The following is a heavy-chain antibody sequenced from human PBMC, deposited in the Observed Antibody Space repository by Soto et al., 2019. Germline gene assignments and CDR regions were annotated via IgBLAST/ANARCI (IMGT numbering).Heavy chain of an antibody. D-gene: IGHD6-19*01. J-gene: IGHJ4*02. CDR3: AKARDQQWVRLPFDY. Sequence: EVQLLESGGGLVQPGGSLRLSCVGSGFFFSSYTMTWVRQAPGKGLEWVSSFSATSENTYYADSVRGRFTISRDNSKNPLFLQTNSLTAEDTAMYYCAKARDQQWVRLPFDYWGQGILVIVSS. V-gene: IGHV3-23*01. CDR1: GFFFSSYT. CDR2: FSATSENT.